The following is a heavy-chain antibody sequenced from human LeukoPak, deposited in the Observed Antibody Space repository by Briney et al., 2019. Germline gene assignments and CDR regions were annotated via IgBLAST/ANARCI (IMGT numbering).Heavy chain of an antibody. CDR1: GFAFSSYV. CDR3: VRDISGEKSFDY. J-gene: IGHJ4*02. CDR2: ISHDGSNE. D-gene: IGHD3-10*01. V-gene: IGHV3-30*04. Sequence: GGSLRLSCAASGFAFSSYVMHWVRQAPGKGLEWVAVISHDGSNEYYADSVKGQFTISRDNSKNTLYLQMNSLRAEDTAVYYCVRDISGEKSFDYWGQGSLVTVSS.